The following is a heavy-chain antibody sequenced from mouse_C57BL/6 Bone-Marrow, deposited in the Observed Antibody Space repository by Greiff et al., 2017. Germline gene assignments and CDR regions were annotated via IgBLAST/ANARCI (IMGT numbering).Heavy chain of an antibody. CDR2: ISNGGGST. V-gene: IGHV5-12*01. CDR1: GFTFSDYY. D-gene: IGHD1-1*01. J-gene: IGHJ2*01. Sequence: EVKLVESGGGLVQPGGSLKLSCAASGFTFSDYYMYWVRQTPEKRLEWVAYISNGGGSTYYPDTVKGRFTISRDNAKNTLYLQMSRLKSEDTAMYYCARGDGGSSYFYYFDYWGQGTTLTVSS. CDR3: ARGDGGSSYFYYFDY.